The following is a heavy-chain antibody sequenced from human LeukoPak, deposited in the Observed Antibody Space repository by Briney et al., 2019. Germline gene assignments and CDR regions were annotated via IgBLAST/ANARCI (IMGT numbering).Heavy chain of an antibody. D-gene: IGHD6-6*01. CDR1: GFTFSTYA. CDR3: ARDDSSSSDNWFDP. CDR2: ISYDGSSR. V-gene: IGHV3-30*04. Sequence: GGSLRLSCAASGFTFSTYAMHWVRQAPGKGLEWVAVISYDGSSRYYADSVKGQFTISRDNSKNTLYLQMNSLRADDTAVYYCARDDSSSSDNWFDPWGQGTLVTVSS. J-gene: IGHJ5*02.